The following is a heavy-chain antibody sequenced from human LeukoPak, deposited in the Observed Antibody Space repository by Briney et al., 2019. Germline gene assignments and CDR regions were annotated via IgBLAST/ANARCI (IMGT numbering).Heavy chain of an antibody. CDR3: ARVGFELERGFDP. J-gene: IGHJ5*02. CDR1: GGSISNYY. D-gene: IGHD1-1*01. Sequence: SETLSLTCTVSGGSISNYYWSWIRQHPGKGLEWIGYIYYSGSTYYNPSLKSRVTISVDTSKNQFSLKLSSVTAADTAVYYCARVGFELERGFDPWGQGTLVTVSS. V-gene: IGHV4-59*06. CDR2: IYYSGST.